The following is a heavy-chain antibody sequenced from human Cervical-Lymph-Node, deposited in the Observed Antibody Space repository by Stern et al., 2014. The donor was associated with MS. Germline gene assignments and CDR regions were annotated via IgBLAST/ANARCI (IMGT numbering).Heavy chain of an antibody. V-gene: IGHV3-74*02. D-gene: IGHD3-16*01. CDR3: ASIQYFFKNSDDYKEY. J-gene: IGHJ4*02. Sequence: EVQLVESGVGLVQPGGSLRLSCAASGFTFSSRGMHWVRQAPGKGLVWVSCINSAGREKTYADTVKGRFTMSRDNAKNTLDLQMSSLRIEDAAVNYCASIQYFFKNSDDYKEYWGQGILVTVSS. CDR1: GFTFSSRG. CDR2: INSAGREK.